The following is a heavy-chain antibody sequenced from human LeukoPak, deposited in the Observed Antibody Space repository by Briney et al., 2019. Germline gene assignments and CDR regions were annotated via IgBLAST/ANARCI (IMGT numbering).Heavy chain of an antibody. CDR1: GFTFSSYW. Sequence: PGGSLRLSCAASGFTFSSYWMSWVRQAPGKGLEWVANIKQDGSEKYYVDSVKGRFTISRDNAKNSLYLQMNSLRAEDTAVYYCAGGIVGATLDYWGQGTLATVSS. J-gene: IGHJ4*02. D-gene: IGHD1-26*01. V-gene: IGHV3-7*04. CDR3: AGGIVGATLDY. CDR2: IKQDGSEK.